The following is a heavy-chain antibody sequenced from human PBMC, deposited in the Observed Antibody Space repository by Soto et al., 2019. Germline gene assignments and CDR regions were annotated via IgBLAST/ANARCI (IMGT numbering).Heavy chain of an antibody. Sequence: PGGSLRLSCAASGFTFSSYAMIWVRQAPGKGLEWVSAISGSGGSTYYADSVKGRFTISRDNSKNTLYLQMNSLRAEDTAVYYCAKSLRFLEWLLYSVDYWGQGTLVTVSS. J-gene: IGHJ4*02. CDR2: ISGSGGST. D-gene: IGHD3-3*01. CDR1: GFTFSSYA. CDR3: AKSLRFLEWLLYSVDY. V-gene: IGHV3-23*01.